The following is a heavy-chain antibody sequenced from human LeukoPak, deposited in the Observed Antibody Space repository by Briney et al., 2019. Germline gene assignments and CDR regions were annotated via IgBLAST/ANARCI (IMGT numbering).Heavy chain of an antibody. CDR1: GFTFSSYG. V-gene: IGHV3-30*02. J-gene: IGHJ3*02. D-gene: IGHD1-1*01. CDR3: ARYDSDAFDI. Sequence: GGSLRLSCAASGFTFSSYGMHWVRQAPGKGLEWVAFIRYDGSNKYYADSVKGRFTISRDNSKNTPYLQMNSLRAEDTAVYFCARYDSDAFDIWGQGTMVTVSS. CDR2: IRYDGSNK.